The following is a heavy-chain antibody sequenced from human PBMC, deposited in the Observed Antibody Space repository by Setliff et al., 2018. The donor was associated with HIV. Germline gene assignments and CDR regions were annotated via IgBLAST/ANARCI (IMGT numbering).Heavy chain of an antibody. CDR1: GGSISSYY. V-gene: IGHV4-4*07. Sequence: SETLSLTCTVSGGSISSYYWSWIRQPAGKGLEWIGRVSSRGDTNYNPSLKSRVTMSVDTSKNQFALKLTSVTASDTAVYYCARAAAGNTGPFDLWGQGSPVTVYS. CDR2: VSSRGDT. J-gene: IGHJ4*02. CDR3: ARAAAGNTGPFDL. D-gene: IGHD4-17*01.